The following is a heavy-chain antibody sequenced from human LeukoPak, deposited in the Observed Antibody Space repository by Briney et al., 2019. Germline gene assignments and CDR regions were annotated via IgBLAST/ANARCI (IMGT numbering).Heavy chain of an antibody. CDR2: ISCRGWTT. CDR1: GFTFSSYP. J-gene: IGHJ5*02. D-gene: IGHD2-2*01. CDR3: AKGSCSSFTCYARFDP. Sequence: PGGSLRLSCAASGFTFSSYPMSWVRQAPGKGREGVSGISCRGWTTYSADSVKGGFTISRYNSKKKLYMQMNNLRAEDMAVYYCAKGSCSSFTCYARFDPWGPGTPVTVSS. V-gene: IGHV3-23*01.